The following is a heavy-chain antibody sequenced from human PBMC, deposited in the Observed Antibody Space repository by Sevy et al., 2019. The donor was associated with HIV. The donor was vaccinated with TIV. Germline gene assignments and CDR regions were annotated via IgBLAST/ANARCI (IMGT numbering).Heavy chain of an antibody. CDR2: IKQDGSEK. CDR1: GFTFSSYW. J-gene: IGHJ6*02. CDR3: ARYYDFWSGYYMASGIYYYGMDV. Sequence: GESLKIPCAASGFTFSSYWMSWVRQAPGKGLEWVANIKQDGSEKYYVDSVKGRFTISRDNAKNSLYLQMNSLRAEDTAVYYCARYYDFWSGYYMASGIYYYGMDVWGQGTTVTVSS. V-gene: IGHV3-7*01. D-gene: IGHD3-3*01.